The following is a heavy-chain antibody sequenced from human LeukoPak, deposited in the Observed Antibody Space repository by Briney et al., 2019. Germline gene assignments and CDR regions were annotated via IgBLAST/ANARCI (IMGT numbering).Heavy chain of an antibody. J-gene: IGHJ4*02. D-gene: IGHD3-22*01. CDR2: ISGSGGST. CDR3: AKVRYDSSGYQSPYFDY. V-gene: IGHV3-23*01. Sequence: SGGSLRLSCAASGFTFSSYAMSWVRQAPGKGLEWVSGISGSGGSTYYADSVKGRFTTSRDNSKNTLYLQMNSLRVEDTAIYYCAKVRYDSSGYQSPYFDYWGQGTLVTVSS. CDR1: GFTFSSYA.